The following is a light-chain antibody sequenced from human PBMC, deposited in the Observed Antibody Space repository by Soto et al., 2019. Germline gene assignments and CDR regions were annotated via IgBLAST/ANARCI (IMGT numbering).Light chain of an antibody. CDR1: ESVSSSY. Sequence: EIVLTQSPGTLSLSPGERAALSCSASESVSSSYLAWYQQKPGQAPRLLIYGVSSRATGIPDRFSGSGSGTDFTLTISRLDPEDFAVYYCQQYGSSPWTFGQGTKVQIK. CDR2: GVS. V-gene: IGKV3-20*01. CDR3: QQYGSSPWT. J-gene: IGKJ1*01.